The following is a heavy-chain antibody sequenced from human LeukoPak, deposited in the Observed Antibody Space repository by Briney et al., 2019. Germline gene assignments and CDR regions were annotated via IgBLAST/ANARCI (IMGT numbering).Heavy chain of an antibody. D-gene: IGHD3-22*01. CDR2: IIPIFGTA. CDR3: ATSYYYDSSGYPYYFDY. V-gene: IGHV1-69*05. Sequence: SVKVSCKASGYTFTSYAISWVRQAPGQGLEWMGGIIPIFGTANYAQKFQGRVTITTDESTSTAYMELSSLRSEDTAVYYCATSYYYDSSGYPYYFDYWGQGTLVTVSS. CDR1: GYTFTSYA. J-gene: IGHJ4*02.